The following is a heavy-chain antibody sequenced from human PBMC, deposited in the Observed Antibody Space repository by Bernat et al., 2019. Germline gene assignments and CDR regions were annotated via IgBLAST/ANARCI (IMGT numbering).Heavy chain of an antibody. CDR2: ISSSGSTI. D-gene: IGHD5-12*01. V-gene: IGHV3-48*03. CDR1: GFTFSSYE. Sequence: EVQLVESGGGLVQPGGSLRLSCAASGFTFSSYEMNWVRQAPGKGLEWVSYISSSGSTIYYADSVKGRFNISRDNAKNSLYLQMNSLRAEDTAVYYCARSGPARGYSGYDFYYWGQGTLVTVSS. CDR3: ARSGPARGYSGYDFYY. J-gene: IGHJ4*02.